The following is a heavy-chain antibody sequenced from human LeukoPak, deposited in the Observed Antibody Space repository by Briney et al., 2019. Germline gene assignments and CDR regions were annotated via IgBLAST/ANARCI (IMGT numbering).Heavy chain of an antibody. CDR2: ISGSGGST. CDR3: AKSLVGRRVVRGVYYGMDV. CDR1: GFTFSSYA. V-gene: IGHV3-23*01. Sequence: GGSLRLSCAASGFTFSSYAMSWVRQAPGKGLEWVSAISGSGGSTYYADSVKGRFTISRDNSKNTLYLQMNSLRAEDTAVYYCAKSLVGRRVVRGVYYGMDVWGQGTTVTVSS. D-gene: IGHD3-10*01. J-gene: IGHJ6*02.